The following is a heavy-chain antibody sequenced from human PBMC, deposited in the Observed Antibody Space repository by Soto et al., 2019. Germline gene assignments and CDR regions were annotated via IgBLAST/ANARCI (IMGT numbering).Heavy chain of an antibody. CDR2: ISSSSSYT. Sequence: QVQLVESGGGLVKPGGSLRLSCAASGFTFSDYYMSWIRQAPGKGLEWVSYISSSSSYTNYADSVKGRFTISRDNAKNXPDLQMNSLRAEDTAVYYCARDSQGYQLLSHAGFDPWGQGTLVTVSS. D-gene: IGHD2-2*01. CDR3: ARDSQGYQLLSHAGFDP. V-gene: IGHV3-11*05. CDR1: GFTFSDYY. J-gene: IGHJ5*02.